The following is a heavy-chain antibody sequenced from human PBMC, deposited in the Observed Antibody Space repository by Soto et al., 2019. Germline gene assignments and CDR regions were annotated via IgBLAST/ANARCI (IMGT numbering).Heavy chain of an antibody. D-gene: IGHD3-22*01. CDR3: ARETYYYDSKTFDY. V-gene: IGHV4-30-4*01. J-gene: IGHJ4*02. Sequence: QVQLQESGPGLVKPSQTLSLTCTVSGGSISSGDYYWSWIRQPPGKGLEWIGYIYYSGSTYYNPSLKSRLTISVDTSTSQFSLKLSSVTAADTAVYYCARETYYYDSKTFDYWGQGTLVTVSS. CDR1: GGSISSGDYY. CDR2: IYYSGST.